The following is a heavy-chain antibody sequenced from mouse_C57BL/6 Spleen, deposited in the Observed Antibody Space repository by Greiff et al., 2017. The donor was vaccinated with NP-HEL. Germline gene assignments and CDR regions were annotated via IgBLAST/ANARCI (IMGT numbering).Heavy chain of an antibody. CDR1: GYTFTSYW. CDR3: ARWDDGYYGWSAY. V-gene: IGHV1-55*01. J-gene: IGHJ3*01. CDR2: IYPGSGST. Sequence: QVQLQQPGAELVKPGASVKMSCKASGYTFTSYWITWVKQRPGQGLEWIGDIYPGSGSTNYNEKFKSKATLTVDTSSSTAYMQLSSLTSEDSAVYYCARWDDGYYGWSAYWGQGTLVTVSA. D-gene: IGHD2-3*01.